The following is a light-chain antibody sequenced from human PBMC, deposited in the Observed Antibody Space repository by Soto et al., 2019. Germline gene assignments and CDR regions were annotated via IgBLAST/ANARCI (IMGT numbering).Light chain of an antibody. J-gene: IGKJ4*01. CDR3: QQYNNWPPLT. CDR2: GAS. Sequence: EIVMTQSPATLSVSPGERATLSCRASQSVSSNLAWYQQKPGQAPRLLIYGASTRATGIPARFSGSGSGTKCTLTISSLQSEDFAVYYCQQYNNWPPLTFGGGTKVEIK. CDR1: QSVSSN. V-gene: IGKV3-15*01.